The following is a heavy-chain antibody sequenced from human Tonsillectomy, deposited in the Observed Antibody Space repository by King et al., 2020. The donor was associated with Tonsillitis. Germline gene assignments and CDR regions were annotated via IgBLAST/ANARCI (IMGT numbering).Heavy chain of an antibody. V-gene: IGHV4-4*07. Sequence: QLQESGPGLVKPSETLSLTCTVSGGSIDNYYWSWIRQPAGKGLEWIGRIYTSGRTNYNASLKSRVTMSVDTSKSQFSLKLTSVTAADTAVYYCARVISDGCDPWGPGILVTVSS. CDR2: IYTSGRT. J-gene: IGHJ5*02. CDR1: GGSIDNYY. D-gene: IGHD2/OR15-2a*01. CDR3: ARVISDGCDP.